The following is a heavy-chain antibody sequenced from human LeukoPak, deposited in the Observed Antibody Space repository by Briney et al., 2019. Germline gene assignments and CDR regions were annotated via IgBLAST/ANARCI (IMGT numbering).Heavy chain of an antibody. CDR1: GFTFSTYA. Sequence: GGSLRLSCAASGFTFSTYAMSWVRQAPGKGLEWVSAISGRGTGTYYADSVRGRFTISRDNSKNMLFLQMNSLRAEDTAVYYCAKEPAGHCSGVICYPLDNWGQGILVSVCS. V-gene: IGHV3-23*01. CDR3: AKEPAGHCSGVICYPLDN. CDR2: ISGRGTGT. J-gene: IGHJ4*02. D-gene: IGHD2-15*01.